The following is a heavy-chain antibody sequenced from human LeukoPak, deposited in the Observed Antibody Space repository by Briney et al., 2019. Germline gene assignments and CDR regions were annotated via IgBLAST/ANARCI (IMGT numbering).Heavy chain of an antibody. CDR2: INSDGSST. V-gene: IGHV3-74*01. D-gene: IGHD3-10*01. Sequence: GGSLRLSCAASGFTFSSYWMHWVRQAPGKGLVWVSRINSDGSSTSYADSVKGRFAISGDNAKNTLYLQMNSLRAEDMAVYYCARDVYYGSGSYSNDAFDIWGQGTMVTVSS. J-gene: IGHJ3*02. CDR1: GFTFSSYW. CDR3: ARDVYYGSGSYSNDAFDI.